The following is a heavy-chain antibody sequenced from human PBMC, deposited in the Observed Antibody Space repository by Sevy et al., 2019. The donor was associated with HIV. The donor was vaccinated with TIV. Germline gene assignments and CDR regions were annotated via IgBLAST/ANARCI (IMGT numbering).Heavy chain of an antibody. CDR2: ILYEGINK. Sequence: GGSLRLSCTASGFTISSYWVTWVRQAPGQGLEWVAVILYEGINKDYGDSVRGRFTISRDNSKNTLYLQMNSLRVDDTAVYYCATGRDYGSGSYDYWGPGTLVTVSS. D-gene: IGHD3-10*01. J-gene: IGHJ4*02. CDR3: ATGRDYGSGSYDY. V-gene: IGHV3-33*08. CDR1: GFTISSYW.